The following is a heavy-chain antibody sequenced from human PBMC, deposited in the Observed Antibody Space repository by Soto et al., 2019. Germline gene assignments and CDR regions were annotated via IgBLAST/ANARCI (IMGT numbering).Heavy chain of an antibody. CDR2: IYHTGTT. Sequence: QVQLQESGPGLVKPSGTLSLTCAVSGDSISSNNWWSWVRQSPEKGLEWIGEIYHTGTTNYNPSLKGRVTTSVDTSQTPFSLKLTSMTAADSAVYYCAKDHGGSDAPDTWGQGTMVTVSS. D-gene: IGHD5-12*01. V-gene: IGHV4-4*02. CDR1: GDSISSNNW. J-gene: IGHJ3*01. CDR3: AKDHGGSDAPDT.